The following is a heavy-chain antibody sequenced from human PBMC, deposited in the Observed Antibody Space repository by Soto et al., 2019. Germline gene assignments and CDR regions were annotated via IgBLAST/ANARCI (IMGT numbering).Heavy chain of an antibody. CDR3: ARANDFWSGYYRHRYGMDV. J-gene: IGHJ6*02. Sequence: QVQLQESGPGLVKPSGTLSLTCAVSGGSISSSNWWSWVRQPPGKGLEWIWEIYHSGSTNYNPSLKSRVTISVDKSKNQFSLKLSSMTAADTAVYYCARANDFWSGYYRHRYGMDVWGQGTTVTVSS. CDR2: IYHSGST. V-gene: IGHV4-4*02. D-gene: IGHD3-3*01. CDR1: GGSISSSNW.